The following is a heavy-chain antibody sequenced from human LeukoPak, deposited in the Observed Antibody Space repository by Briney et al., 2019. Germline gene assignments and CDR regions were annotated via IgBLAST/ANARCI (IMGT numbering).Heavy chain of an antibody. V-gene: IGHV4-59*04. Sequence: PSETLSLTCTVSGGSISRSYWSWIRQPPGKGPEWIGSIFHTGDVYYNPSLRSRVTLSIDTSRNQVSLKVTSVTAADTALYYCARDYGGSSPFDCWGQGTLVTVSS. CDR2: IFHTGDV. CDR3: ARDYGGSSPFDC. D-gene: IGHD4-23*01. J-gene: IGHJ4*02. CDR1: GGSISRSY.